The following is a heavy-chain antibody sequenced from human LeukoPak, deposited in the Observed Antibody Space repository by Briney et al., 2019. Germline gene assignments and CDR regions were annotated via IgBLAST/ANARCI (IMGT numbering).Heavy chain of an antibody. CDR3: ARHSGLGVVSPYFDY. J-gene: IGHJ4*02. V-gene: IGHV4-39*01. D-gene: IGHD2-21*01. CDR1: GGSISSSSHS. CDR2: MRYSGSG. Sequence: SYTLSLTCTLSGGSISSSSHSWGWIRQPPGKGVEGVGAMRYSGSGHYDPSLMSRVTIYVGTSQNHFSLRLSSVTAADTAVYYCARHSGLGVVSPYFDYWGEGTLVTVSS.